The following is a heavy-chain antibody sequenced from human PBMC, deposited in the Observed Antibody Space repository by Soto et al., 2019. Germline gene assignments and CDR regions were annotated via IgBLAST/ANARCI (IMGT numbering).Heavy chain of an antibody. D-gene: IGHD2-15*01. CDR1: GYSFTSYW. V-gene: IGHV5-10-1*01. Sequence: GESLKISCKGSGYSFTSYWISWVRQVPGKGLEWMGRIDPSDSYTNYSPSFQGHVTISADKSISTAYLQWSSLKASDTAMYYCARHTGGYCSGGSCPDYGMDVWGQGTTVTSP. CDR2: IDPSDSYT. CDR3: ARHTGGYCSGGSCPDYGMDV. J-gene: IGHJ6*02.